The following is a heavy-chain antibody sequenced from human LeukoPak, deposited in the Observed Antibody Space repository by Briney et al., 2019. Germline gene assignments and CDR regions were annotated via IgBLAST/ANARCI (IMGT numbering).Heavy chain of an antibody. J-gene: IGHJ3*02. CDR1: GYSFTSYW. CDR2: IYPGDSDT. D-gene: IGHD2-15*01. V-gene: IGHV5-51*01. Sequence: GESLKISCKGSGYSFTSYWIGWVRQMPGKGLEWMGIIYPGDSDTRYSPSFQGQVTISADKSISTAYLQWSSLKASDTAMYYCARLRRGKWWFPSKTNDAFDIWGQGTMVTVSS. CDR3: ARLRRGKWWFPSKTNDAFDI.